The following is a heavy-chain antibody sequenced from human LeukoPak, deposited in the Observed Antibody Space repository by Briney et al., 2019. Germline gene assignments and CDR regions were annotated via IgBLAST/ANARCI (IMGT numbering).Heavy chain of an antibody. CDR3: ARSLGQLLGFDP. J-gene: IGHJ5*02. CDR2: IFYSGST. Sequence: PSETLSLTCNVSGGSTSSGDFYWSCFRQSPGKGLECIGHIFYSGSTNYSPSLASRVTISIDTSEKQFSLSLRSVTAADTAIYYCARSLGQLLGFDPWGPGTLVTVSS. D-gene: IGHD3-10*01. CDR1: GGSTSSGDFY. V-gene: IGHV4-30-4*08.